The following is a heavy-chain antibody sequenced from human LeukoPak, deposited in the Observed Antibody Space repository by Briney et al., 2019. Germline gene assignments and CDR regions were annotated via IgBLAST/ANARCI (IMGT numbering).Heavy chain of an antibody. V-gene: IGHV5-51*01. Sequence: GESLKISCKISGYILTRNWIGWVRQVPGKGLEWMGLAYPGDSGAKYSPSFQGQVTISADKSISTAYLQWSSLKASDTAMYYCATGPGIQLGAWGQGTLVTVSS. D-gene: IGHD5-18*01. CDR2: AYPGDSGA. J-gene: IGHJ4*02. CDR3: ATGPGIQLGA. CDR1: GYILTRNW.